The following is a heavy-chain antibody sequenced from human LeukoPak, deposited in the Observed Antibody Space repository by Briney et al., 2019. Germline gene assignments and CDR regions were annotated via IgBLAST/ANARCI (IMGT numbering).Heavy chain of an antibody. Sequence: PSETLSLTCTVSGGSVSSGSYYWTWIRQPPGKGLEWIGYFYSSGSTNYHPSLKSRVTISADTSKNQFSLKLSSVTAADTAMYYCATVLYYDSSGNERWGQGTLVTVSS. D-gene: IGHD3-22*01. CDR2: FYSSGST. CDR1: GGSVSSGSYY. J-gene: IGHJ4*02. V-gene: IGHV4-61*01. CDR3: ATVLYYDSSGNER.